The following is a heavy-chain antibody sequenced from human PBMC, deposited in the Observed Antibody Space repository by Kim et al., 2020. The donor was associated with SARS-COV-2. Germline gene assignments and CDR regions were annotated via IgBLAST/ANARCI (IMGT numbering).Heavy chain of an antibody. J-gene: IGHJ6*02. CDR2: IYHSGST. CDR1: GGSISSSNW. Sequence: SETLSLTCAVSGGSISSSNWWSWVRQPPGKGLEWIGEIYHSGSTNYNPSLKSRVTISVDKSKNQFSLKLSSVTAADTAVYYCARARGSKNYYYYGMDVWGQGTTVTVSS. CDR3: ARARGSKNYYYYGMDV. V-gene: IGHV4-4*02.